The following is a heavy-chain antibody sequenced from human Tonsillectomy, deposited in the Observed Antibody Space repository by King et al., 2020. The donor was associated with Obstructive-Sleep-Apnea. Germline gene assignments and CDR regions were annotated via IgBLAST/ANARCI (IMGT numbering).Heavy chain of an antibody. CDR2: INPSGGST. CDR3: ARDRRYYGSGSSSWFDP. CDR1: GYTFTSYY. J-gene: IGHJ5*02. Sequence: QLVQSGAEVKKPGASVKVSCKASGYTFTSYYMHWVRQVPGQGLEWMGIINPSGGSTSYAQKFKGRVTMTRDTSTSTVYMELSSLRSEDTAVYYCARDRRYYGSGSSSWFDPWGQGTLVTVSS. V-gene: IGHV1-46*01. D-gene: IGHD3-10*01.